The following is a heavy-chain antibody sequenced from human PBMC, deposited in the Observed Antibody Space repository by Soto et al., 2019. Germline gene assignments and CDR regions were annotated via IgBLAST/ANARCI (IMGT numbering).Heavy chain of an antibody. V-gene: IGHV3-23*01. CDR1: GFSFSSYA. J-gene: IGHJ4*02. CDR3: AKGRGAYSYGLDS. Sequence: EVQLLESGGRLVQGGGSLRLSCAASGFSFSSYAMAWVRQAPGKGLEWVSDITTGGGSTNYADSVKGRFTISRDNYRNTLFLQMDNLRAEDTATYFCAKGRGAYSYGLDSWGQGTLVTVSS. D-gene: IGHD5-18*01. CDR2: ITTGGGST.